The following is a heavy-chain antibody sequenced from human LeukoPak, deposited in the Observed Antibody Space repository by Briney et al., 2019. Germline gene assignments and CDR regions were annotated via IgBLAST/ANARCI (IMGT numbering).Heavy chain of an antibody. V-gene: IGHV1-18*01. Sequence: ASVKVSCKASGYTFTSYGISWVRQAPGQGLEWMGWISAYNGNTNYAQKLQGRVTMTTDTSTSTAYVELRSLRSDDTAVYYCARRVDYGDEIDYWGQGTLVTVSS. CDR1: GYTFTSYG. CDR3: ARRVDYGDEIDY. J-gene: IGHJ4*02. CDR2: ISAYNGNT. D-gene: IGHD4-17*01.